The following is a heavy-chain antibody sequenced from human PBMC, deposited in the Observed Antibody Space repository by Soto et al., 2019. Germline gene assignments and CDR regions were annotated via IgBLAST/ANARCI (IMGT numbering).Heavy chain of an antibody. D-gene: IGHD3-22*01. CDR1: GFTFDDYT. V-gene: IGHV3-43*01. CDR3: AKGGLNYYDSSGYYG. Sequence: GGSLRLSCAASGFTFDDYTMHWVRQAPGKGLEWVSLISWDGGSTYYADSVKGRFTISRDNSKNSLYLQMNSLRTEDTALYYCAKGGLNYYDSSGYYGWGQGTLVTVSS. CDR2: ISWDGGST. J-gene: IGHJ4*02.